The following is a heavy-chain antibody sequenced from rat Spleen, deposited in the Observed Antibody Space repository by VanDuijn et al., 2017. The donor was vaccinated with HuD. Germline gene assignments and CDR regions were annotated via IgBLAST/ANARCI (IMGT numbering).Heavy chain of an antibody. J-gene: IGHJ2*01. Sequence: QVQLKESGPSLVQPSQTLSLTCTVSGFSLNNYGVIWVRQPPGKGLEWMGVIWGNGSPNYNSALKSRLSISRDTSKSQIFLKMNSLQTDDTAIYFCARWGDYWGQGVMVTVSS. CDR3: ARWGDY. V-gene: IGHV2-13*01. CDR1: GFSLNNYG. CDR2: IWGNGSP.